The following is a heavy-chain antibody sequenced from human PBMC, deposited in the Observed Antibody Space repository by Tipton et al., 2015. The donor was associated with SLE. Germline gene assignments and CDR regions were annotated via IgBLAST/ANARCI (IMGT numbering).Heavy chain of an antibody. J-gene: IGHJ6*02. CDR3: ARYLCSSATCYGLDV. D-gene: IGHD2-2*01. V-gene: IGHV4-59*01. CDR1: GGSLGMYY. CDR2: NGYLYYRENI. Sequence: TLSLTCSVSGGSLGMYYWSWFRQPPGKGLEWIGFNGYLYYRENIQYAPSLKSRVTISVDTSKNQFSLKLSSVTAADTAVYYCARYLCSSATCYGLDVWGRGTTVTVSS.